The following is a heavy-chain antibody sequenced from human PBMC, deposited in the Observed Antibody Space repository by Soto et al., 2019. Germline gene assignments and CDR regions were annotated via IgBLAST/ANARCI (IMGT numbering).Heavy chain of an antibody. Sequence: TVSGGSVSSGSYYWSWIRQPPGKGLEWIGYIYYSGSTNYNPSLKSRVTISVDTSKNQFSLKLSSVTAADTAVYYCARERYYYDSSGYYSYYYGMDVWGQGTSVTVSS. D-gene: IGHD3-22*01. V-gene: IGHV4-61*01. CDR3: ARERYYYDSSGYYSYYYGMDV. CDR2: IYYSGST. J-gene: IGHJ6*02. CDR1: GGSVSSGSYY.